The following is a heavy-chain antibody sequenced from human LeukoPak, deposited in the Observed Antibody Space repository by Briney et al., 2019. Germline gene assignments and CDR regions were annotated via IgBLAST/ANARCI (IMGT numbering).Heavy chain of an antibody. D-gene: IGHD3-3*01. J-gene: IGHJ4*02. CDR2: INHSGST. CDR1: NGSLSEYY. Sequence: SETLSLTCAVYNGSLSEYYWSWIRQPPGKGLEWIGEINHSGSTTYNPSLQSRVAMSVDTSKNQFSLEVSSVTASDTAVYYCAEWNAHYRFFDYWVPGNPLTVSS. CDR3: AEWNAHYRFFDY. V-gene: IGHV4-34*01.